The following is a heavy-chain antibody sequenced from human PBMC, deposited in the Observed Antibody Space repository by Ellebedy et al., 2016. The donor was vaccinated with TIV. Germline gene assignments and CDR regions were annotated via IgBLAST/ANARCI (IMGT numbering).Heavy chain of an antibody. V-gene: IGHV1-46*01. CDR3: ARGGQLYVWGSCYD. D-gene: IGHD3-16*01. CDR1: GYTFTSYH. J-gene: IGHJ4*02. Sequence: ASVKVSXXASGYTFTSYHMHWVRQAPGQGLEWMGIINPGSGSTNYAQKFQGRLTMTRDTSTSTVYMELSSVRSEDTAVYYCARGGQLYVWGSCYDWGQGTLVTVSS. CDR2: INPGSGST.